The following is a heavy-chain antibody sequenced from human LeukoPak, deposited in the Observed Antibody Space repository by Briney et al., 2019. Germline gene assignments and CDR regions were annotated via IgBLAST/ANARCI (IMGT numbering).Heavy chain of an antibody. D-gene: IGHD1-14*01. CDR1: GGSISSSSYY. CDR3: AGQDSDNGRYYYMDY. CDR2: IYYSGST. J-gene: IGHJ6*03. V-gene: IGHV4-39*01. Sequence: SETLSLTCTVSGGSISSSSYYWGWIRQPPGKGLEWIGSIYYSGSTYYNPSLKSRVTISVDTSKNRFSLKLSSVTAADTAVYYCAGQDSDNGRYYYMDYWGKGTTVTVSS.